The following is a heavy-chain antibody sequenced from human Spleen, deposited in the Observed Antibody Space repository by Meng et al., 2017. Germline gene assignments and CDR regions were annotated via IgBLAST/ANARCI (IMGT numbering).Heavy chain of an antibody. CDR3: AHRRVAAANWFDP. CDR2: IYWDGDV. D-gene: IGHD6-13*01. V-gene: IGHV2-5*08. Sequence: QVTWKESGPPLLNPTQPLTLTCAFSGFSLSTRGMGVGWIRQPPGKALEWLALIYWDGDVRYSPSLKIRLTVTKDTSKNQVVLSLTNMEPVDTATYYCAHRRVAAANWFDPWGQGTLVTVSS. J-gene: IGHJ5*02. CDR1: GFSLSTRGMG.